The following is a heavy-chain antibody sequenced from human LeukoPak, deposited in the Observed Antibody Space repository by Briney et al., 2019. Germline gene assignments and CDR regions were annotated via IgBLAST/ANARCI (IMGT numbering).Heavy chain of an antibody. Sequence: PGGSLRPCYASAYTSINYGTTCVVRQAPGKGLEWVSAISGSGGSTYYADSVKGRFTISRDNSKNTLYLQMNSLRAEDTAVYYCAKDLPGEGGWNYWGQGTLVTVSS. J-gene: IGHJ4*02. CDR1: YTSINYGT. D-gene: IGHD3-10*01. CDR2: ISGSGGST. V-gene: IGHV3-23*01. CDR3: AKDLPGEGGWNY.